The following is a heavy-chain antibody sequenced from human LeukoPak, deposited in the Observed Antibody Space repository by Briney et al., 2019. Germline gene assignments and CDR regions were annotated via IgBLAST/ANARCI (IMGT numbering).Heavy chain of an antibody. D-gene: IGHD2-21*01. CDR2: IRSKAYGGTT. CDR3: TRICGGDCYNAFDI. CDR1: GFTFGDYA. Sequence: PGGSLRLSGTASGFTFGDYAMNWVRQAPGKGLEWVGFIRSKAYGGTTEYAASVKGRFTISRDDSKSIAYLQMNSLKTEDTAVYYCTRICGGDCYNAFDIWGQGTMVTVSS. V-gene: IGHV3-49*04. J-gene: IGHJ3*02.